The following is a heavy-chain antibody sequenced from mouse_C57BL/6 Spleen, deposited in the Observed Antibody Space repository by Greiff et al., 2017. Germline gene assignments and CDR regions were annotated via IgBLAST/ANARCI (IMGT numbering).Heavy chain of an antibody. D-gene: IGHD2-5*01. J-gene: IGHJ3*01. CDR3: AAYSNYPPWFAY. Sequence: QVQLQQSGAELVRPGTSVKLSCKASGYTFTSYWMHWVKQRPGQGLEWIGVIDPSDSYTNYNQKFKGKATLTVDTSSSTAYMQLSSLTSEDSAVYYCAAYSNYPPWFAYWGQGTLVTVSA. V-gene: IGHV1-59*01. CDR2: IDPSDSYT. CDR1: GYTFTSYW.